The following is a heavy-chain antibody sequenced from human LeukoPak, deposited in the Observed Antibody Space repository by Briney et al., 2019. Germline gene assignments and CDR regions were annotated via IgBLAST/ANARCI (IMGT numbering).Heavy chain of an antibody. CDR2: ISAYNGNT. CDR1: GYTFTSYG. J-gene: IGHJ4*02. Sequence: GASVKVSCKASGYTFTSYGISWVRQAPGQGLEWMGWISAYNGNTNYAQKLQGRVTMTTDTSTSTAYMELRSLRSDDPGVYYCSRTTMVRGMAHDYWGQGTLVTVSS. CDR3: SRTTMVRGMAHDY. D-gene: IGHD3-10*01. V-gene: IGHV1-18*01.